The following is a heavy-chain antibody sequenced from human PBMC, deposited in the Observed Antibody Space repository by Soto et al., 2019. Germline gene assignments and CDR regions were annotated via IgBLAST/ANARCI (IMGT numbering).Heavy chain of an antibody. V-gene: IGHV4-34*01. J-gene: IGHJ5*02. Sequence: PSETLSLTCAVYGGSFSGYYWSWIRQPPGKGLEWIGEINHSGSTNYNPSLKSRVTISVDTSKNQFSLKLSSATAADTAVYYCARGNGRLWTTFSLGWFDPWGQGTLVTVSS. CDR2: INHSGST. CDR1: GGSFSGYY. D-gene: IGHD3-16*01. CDR3: ARGNGRLWTTFSLGWFDP.